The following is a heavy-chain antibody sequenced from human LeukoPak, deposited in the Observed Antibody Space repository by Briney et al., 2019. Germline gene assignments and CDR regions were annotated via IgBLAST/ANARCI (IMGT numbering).Heavy chain of an antibody. Sequence: SETLSLTCTVSGGSISSYYWSWIRQPAGKGLEWIGRVYTDGTTSYNPSLKSRVTMSVDTSKNQFSLKLNSVTAADTAMYYCARDVSSTVTTGSPFDYWGQGTLVTVSS. J-gene: IGHJ4*02. V-gene: IGHV4-4*07. D-gene: IGHD4-17*01. CDR3: ARDVSSTVTTGSPFDY. CDR2: VYTDGTT. CDR1: GGSISSYY.